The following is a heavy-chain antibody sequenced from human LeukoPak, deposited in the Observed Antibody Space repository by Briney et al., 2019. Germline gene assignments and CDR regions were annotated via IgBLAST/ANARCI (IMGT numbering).Heavy chain of an antibody. CDR1: GGSISSYY. J-gene: IGHJ6*02. D-gene: IGHD5-18*01. Sequence: PSETLSLTCTVSGGSISSYYWSWIGQPPGKGLEWIGYIYYSGSTNYNPSLKSRVTISVDTSKNQFSLKLRSVTAADTAVYYCARHLPGYSYGYYYGMDVWGQGTTVTVSS. CDR3: ARHLPGYSYGYYYGMDV. CDR2: IYYSGST. V-gene: IGHV4-59*08.